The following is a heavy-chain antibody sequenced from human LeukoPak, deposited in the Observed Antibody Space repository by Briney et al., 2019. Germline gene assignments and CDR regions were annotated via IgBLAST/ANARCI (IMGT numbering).Heavy chain of an antibody. J-gene: IGHJ4*02. Sequence: PSETLSLTCTVSGGSISSYYWSWIRQPPGKGLEWIGYIYYSGSTNYNPSLKSRVTISVDTSKNQFSLRLSSVTAADTAVYYCASLDSSGWYFFVNWGQGTLVTVSS. CDR3: ASLDSSGWYFFVN. V-gene: IGHV4-59*08. D-gene: IGHD6-19*01. CDR1: GGSISSYY. CDR2: IYYSGST.